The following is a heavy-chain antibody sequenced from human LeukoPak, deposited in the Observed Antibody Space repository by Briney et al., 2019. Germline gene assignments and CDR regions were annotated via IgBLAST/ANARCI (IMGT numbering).Heavy chain of an antibody. Sequence: SETLSLTCAVYGGSFSGYYWSWIRQPPGEGLGWSGEIYHSGSTNYNPSLKSRVTISVDTSKNQFSLKLSSVTAADTAVYYCARWEGGSYYDFDYWGQGTLVTVSS. CDR3: ARWEGGSYYDFDY. V-gene: IGHV4-34*01. CDR1: GGSFSGYY. D-gene: IGHD1-26*01. J-gene: IGHJ4*02. CDR2: IYHSGST.